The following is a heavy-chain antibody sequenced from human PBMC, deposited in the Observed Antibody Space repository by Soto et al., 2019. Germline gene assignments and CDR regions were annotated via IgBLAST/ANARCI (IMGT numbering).Heavy chain of an antibody. Sequence: GGSLRLSCAASGFTFSDHYMSWIRQAPGKGLEWVSYISSSSSYTNYADSVKGRFTISRDNAKNSLYLQMNSLRAEDTAVYYCARERALYDSSGYYTLGYWGQGTLVTVSS. V-gene: IGHV3-11*06. D-gene: IGHD3-22*01. J-gene: IGHJ4*02. CDR3: ARERALYDSSGYYTLGY. CDR1: GFTFSDHY. CDR2: ISSSSSYT.